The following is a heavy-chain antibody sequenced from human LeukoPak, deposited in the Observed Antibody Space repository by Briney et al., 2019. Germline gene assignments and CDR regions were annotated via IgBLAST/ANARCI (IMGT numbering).Heavy chain of an antibody. D-gene: IGHD1-14*01. CDR2: ISSSSSYI. CDR3: ATSRTSDY. Sequence: PGGSLRLSCAASGFTFSSYSMNWVRQAPGKGLEWVSSISSSSSYIYYADSVKGRFTISRDNAEKSLYLQMNSLRAADTAVYYCATSRTSDYWGQGTLVTVSS. J-gene: IGHJ4*02. CDR1: GFTFSSYS. V-gene: IGHV3-21*04.